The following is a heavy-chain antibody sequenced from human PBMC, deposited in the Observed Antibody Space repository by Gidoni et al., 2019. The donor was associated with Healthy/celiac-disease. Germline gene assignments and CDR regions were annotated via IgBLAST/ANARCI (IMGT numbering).Heavy chain of an antibody. Sequence: EVQLVESGGGLVKPGGSLRLSCAASGFTFSNAWMSWVRQAPGKGLEWVGRIKSKTDGGTTDYAAPVKGRFTISRDDSKNTLYLQMNSLKTEDTAVYYCTTYDILTGYYSFRDYWGQGTLVTVSS. J-gene: IGHJ4*02. D-gene: IGHD3-9*01. CDR3: TTYDILTGYYSFRDY. CDR2: IKSKTDGGTT. CDR1: GFTFSNAW. V-gene: IGHV3-15*01.